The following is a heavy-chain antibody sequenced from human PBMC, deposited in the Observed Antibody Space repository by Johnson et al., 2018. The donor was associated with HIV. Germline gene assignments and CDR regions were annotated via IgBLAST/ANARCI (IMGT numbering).Heavy chain of an antibody. Sequence: QMLLVESGGGVVRPGGSLRLSCAASGFTFDDYGMSWVRQAPGKGLEWVAVISYDAITKYYADSVKGRFTISRDNSKSMLHLQMNSLRAEDTAVYYCARNLMRYNWNADAFDIWGQGTMVTVSS. CDR2: ISYDAITK. V-gene: IGHV3-30*03. CDR3: ARNLMRYNWNADAFDI. CDR1: GFTFDDYG. D-gene: IGHD1-20*01. J-gene: IGHJ3*02.